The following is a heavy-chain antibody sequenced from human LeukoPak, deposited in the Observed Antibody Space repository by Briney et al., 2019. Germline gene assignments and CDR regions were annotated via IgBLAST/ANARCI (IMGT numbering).Heavy chain of an antibody. CDR1: GFTFSSYW. CDR2: IKQDGSEK. J-gene: IGHJ4*02. V-gene: IGHV3-7*03. Sequence: GGSLRLSCAASGFTFSSYWMSWVRQAPGKGLEWVANIKQDGSEKYYVDSVKGRFTISRDNAKNSLYLQMNSLRAEDTAMYYCAKGTKPVMTIPDYWGQGILVTVSS. CDR3: AKGTKPVMTIPDY. D-gene: IGHD1/OR15-1a*01.